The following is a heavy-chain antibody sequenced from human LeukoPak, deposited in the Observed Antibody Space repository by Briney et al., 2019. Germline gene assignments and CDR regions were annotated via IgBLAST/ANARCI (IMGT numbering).Heavy chain of an antibody. V-gene: IGHV4-61*05. CDR2: IYTSGST. Sequence: PSETLSLTCTVSGGSISSSTYYWVWIRQPPGKGLEWIGRIYTSGSTNYNPSLKSRVTISVDTSKNQFSLKLRSVTAADTAVYYCARVGDYALKDWGQGTLVTVSS. J-gene: IGHJ4*02. CDR1: GGSISSSTYY. CDR3: ARVGDYALKD. D-gene: IGHD3-16*01.